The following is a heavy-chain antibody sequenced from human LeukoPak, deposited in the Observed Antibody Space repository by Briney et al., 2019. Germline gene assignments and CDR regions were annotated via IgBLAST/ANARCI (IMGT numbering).Heavy chain of an antibody. CDR2: ISYDGSNK. V-gene: IGHV3-30-3*01. CDR3: ARDERPKDIVVVPAAPPGDYYYYGMDV. D-gene: IGHD2-2*01. CDR1: GFTFSSYA. Sequence: GGSLRLSCAASGFTFSSYAMLWVRQAPGKGLEWVAVISYDGSNKYYADSVKGRFTISRDNSKNTLYLQMNSLSAEDTAVYYCARDERPKDIVVVPAAPPGDYYYYGMDVWGQGTTVTVSS. J-gene: IGHJ6*02.